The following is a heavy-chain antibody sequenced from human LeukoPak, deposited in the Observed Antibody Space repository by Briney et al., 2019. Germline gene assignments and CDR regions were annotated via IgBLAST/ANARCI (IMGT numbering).Heavy chain of an antibody. CDR3: ARRYYYDSSGAFDI. J-gene: IGHJ3*02. CDR2: IYPGDSDT. V-gene: IGHV5-51*01. Sequence: GESLKISFKGSGXSFTSYCIGWVRQMPGKGVEWMGIIYPGDSDTRYSPSFQGQVTISADKSISTAYLQWSSLKASDTAMYYCARRYYYDSSGAFDIWGQGTMVTVSS. CDR1: GXSFTSYC. D-gene: IGHD3-22*01.